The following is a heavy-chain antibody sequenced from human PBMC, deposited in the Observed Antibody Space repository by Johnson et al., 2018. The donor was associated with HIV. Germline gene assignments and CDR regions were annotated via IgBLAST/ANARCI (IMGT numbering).Heavy chain of an antibody. CDR1: GFTFSDYY. Sequence: QVQLVESGGGLVKPGGSLRLSCAASGFTFSDYYMSWIRQAPGKGLEWVALIWNDGSDKYYADSVKGRFTISRDNSRNTLYLQMNSLRAEDTAVYYCARAINDAFDIWGQGTMVTVSP. CDR2: IWNDGSDK. CDR3: ARAINDAFDI. V-gene: IGHV3-33*08. J-gene: IGHJ3*02.